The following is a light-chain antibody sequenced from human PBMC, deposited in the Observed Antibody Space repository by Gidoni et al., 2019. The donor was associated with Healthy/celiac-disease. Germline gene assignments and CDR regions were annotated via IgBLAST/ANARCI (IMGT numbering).Light chain of an antibody. CDR3: QSYDSSLSFYV. Sequence: QSVLTQPPSVSGAPGQRVTISCTGCSSNIGAGYDVHWYQQLPGTAPKPLIYGNSNRPSGVPDRFSGSKSGTSASLAITGLQAEDEADYYCQSYDSSLSFYVFGTGTKVTVL. CDR2: GNS. V-gene: IGLV1-40*01. CDR1: SSNIGAGYD. J-gene: IGLJ1*01.